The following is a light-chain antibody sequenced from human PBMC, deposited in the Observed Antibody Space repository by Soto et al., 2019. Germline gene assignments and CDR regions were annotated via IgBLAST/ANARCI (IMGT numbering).Light chain of an antibody. Sequence: AIQMTQSPSSLSASVGDRVTISCRASQGIRNDLGWYQQKPGKAPKLLISAASTLHSGVPSRFSGSGSGTDFTLTISSLQPEDFAPYYCLQDDSYPLTFGGGTKVEIK. CDR2: AAS. CDR1: QGIRND. V-gene: IGKV1-6*01. J-gene: IGKJ4*01. CDR3: LQDDSYPLT.